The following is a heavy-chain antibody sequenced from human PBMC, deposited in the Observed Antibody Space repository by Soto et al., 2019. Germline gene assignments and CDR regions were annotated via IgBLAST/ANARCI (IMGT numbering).Heavy chain of an antibody. CDR2: IYYSGST. J-gene: IGHJ4*02. V-gene: IGHV4-31*03. CDR3: ARDGYYDSSGYYQRSFDY. D-gene: IGHD3-22*01. CDR1: GGSISSGGYY. Sequence: PSETLSLTCTVSGGSISSGGYYWSWIRQHPGKGLEWIGYIYYSGSTYYNPSLKSRVTISVDTSENQFSLKLSSVTAADTAVYYCARDGYYDSSGYYQRSFDYWGQGTLVTVSS.